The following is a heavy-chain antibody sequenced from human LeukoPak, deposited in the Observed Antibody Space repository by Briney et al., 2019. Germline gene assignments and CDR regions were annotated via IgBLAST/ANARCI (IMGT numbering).Heavy chain of an antibody. Sequence: SETLSLTCTVSGGSISSYYWSWIRQPPGKGLECIGYIYDSGSTTNYNPSLKSRVTISLDTSKNQFSLKLSSVTAADTAVYYCARTGYCSSASCYTASRPYYYYYMDVWGKGTTVTVSS. CDR3: ARTGYCSSASCYTASRPYYYYYMDV. CDR2: IYDSGSTT. D-gene: IGHD2-2*02. V-gene: IGHV4-59*01. CDR1: GGSISSYY. J-gene: IGHJ6*03.